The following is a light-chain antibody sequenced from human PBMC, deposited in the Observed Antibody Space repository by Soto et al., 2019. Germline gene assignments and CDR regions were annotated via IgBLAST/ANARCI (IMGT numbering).Light chain of an antibody. CDR1: QSVSSN. CDR2: GAS. CDR3: QQYNNWPHWT. J-gene: IGKJ1*01. V-gene: IGKV3-15*01. Sequence: EIVMTQSPATLSVSPGERATLSCRASQSVSSNLAWYQQKPGQAPRLLIYGASTRATGIPARFRGSGSGKEFTLTISSLTAEDFAVYYCQQYNNWPHWTFGQGIKIDIK.